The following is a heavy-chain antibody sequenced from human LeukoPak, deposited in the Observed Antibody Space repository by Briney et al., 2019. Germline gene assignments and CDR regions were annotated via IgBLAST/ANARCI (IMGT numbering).Heavy chain of an antibody. CDR1: GFTFSSYA. J-gene: IGHJ4*02. D-gene: IGHD4-17*01. CDR3: AREEEDYGDYGGPKGYFDY. Sequence: QPGGSLRLSCAASGFTFSSYAMHWVRQAPGKGLEWVAVISYDGSNKYYADSVKGRFTISRDNSKNTLYLQMNSLRAEDTAVYYCAREEEDYGDYGGPKGYFDYWGQGTLVTVSS. V-gene: IGHV3-30-3*01. CDR2: ISYDGSNK.